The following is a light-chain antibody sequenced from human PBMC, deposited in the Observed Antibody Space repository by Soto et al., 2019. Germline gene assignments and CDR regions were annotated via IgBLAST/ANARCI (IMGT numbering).Light chain of an antibody. Sequence: ISMTQSPATLSVSPGERVTLSCGASETISSDLAWYQHRPGQAPRLLIYGASTRAPGVPARFSGSGSGTDFTLAISNLQPEDFGLYFCQQRSNWPAYTFGQGTKLEIK. J-gene: IGKJ2*01. CDR1: ETISSD. CDR3: QQRSNWPAYT. CDR2: GAS. V-gene: IGKV3-15*01.